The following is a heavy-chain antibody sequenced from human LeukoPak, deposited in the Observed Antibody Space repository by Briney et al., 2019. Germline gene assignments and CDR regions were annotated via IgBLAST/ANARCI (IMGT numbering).Heavy chain of an antibody. D-gene: IGHD3-16*01. V-gene: IGHV1-69*13. CDR1: GGTFSSYA. Sequence: SVKVSCKASGGTFSSYAISWVRQAPGQGLEWMGGIIPIFGTANYAQKFQGRVTITADESTSTAYMELSSLRSEDTAVYYRARPPGDGNYFDYWGQGTLVTVSS. CDR2: IIPIFGTA. J-gene: IGHJ4*02. CDR3: ARPPGDGNYFDY.